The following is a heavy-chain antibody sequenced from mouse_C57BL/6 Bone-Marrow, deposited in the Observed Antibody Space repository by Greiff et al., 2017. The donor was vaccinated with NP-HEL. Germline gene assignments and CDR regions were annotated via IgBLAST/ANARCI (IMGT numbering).Heavy chain of an antibody. J-gene: IGHJ4*01. V-gene: IGHV1-7*01. CDR2: INPSSGYT. CDR1: GYTFTSYW. Sequence: VQLQQSGAELAKPGASVKLSCKASGYTFTSYWKHWVKQRPGQGLEWIGYINPSSGYTKYNQKFKDKATLTADKSSSTAYMQLSSLTYEDSAVYYCARKPATYYSNYGNAMDYWGQGTSVTVSS. CDR3: ARKPATYYSNYGNAMDY. D-gene: IGHD2-5*01.